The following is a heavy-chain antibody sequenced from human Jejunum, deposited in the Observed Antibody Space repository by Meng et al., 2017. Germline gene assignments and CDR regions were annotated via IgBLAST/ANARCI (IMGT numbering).Heavy chain of an antibody. CDR2: VYTSGDT. CDR3: PRYDSRRNFDL. Sequence: SETLSLTCSVSGGSISSVGYYWSWVRQPAGKGLEWIGRVYTSGDTNYNPSLKSRVTISLATSKNQFSLSLSSVTAADTAVYYCPRYDSRRNFDLWGQGTMVTVSS. D-gene: IGHD3-16*01. CDR1: GGSISSVGYY. J-gene: IGHJ3*01. V-gene: IGHV4-61*02.